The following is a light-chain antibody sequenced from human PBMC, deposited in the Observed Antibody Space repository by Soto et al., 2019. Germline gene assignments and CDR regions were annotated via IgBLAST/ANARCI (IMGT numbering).Light chain of an antibody. J-gene: IGKJ4*01. CDR1: QPINKF. Sequence: DIQMTQSPSSLSASVGDRVTITCRASQPINKFLNWFQHKPGEAPKRLIYGASILQDGVPSRFSGSGSGTDYTLNISGLQTEDFGTYYCQQSHSVPLTFGGGTKVE. CDR3: QQSHSVPLT. V-gene: IGKV1-39*01. CDR2: GAS.